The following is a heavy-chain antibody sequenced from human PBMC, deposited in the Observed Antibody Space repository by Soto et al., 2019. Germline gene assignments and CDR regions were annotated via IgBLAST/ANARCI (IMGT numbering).Heavy chain of an antibody. Sequence: SETLSLTCTVSGGSISSYYWSWIRQPPGKGLEWIGYIYYSGSTNYNPSLKSRVTISVDTSKNQFSLKLSSVTAADTAVYYCARGGAILDGTGAPYNYYYYMDVWGKGTTVTVSS. CDR3: ARGGAILDGTGAPYNYYYYMDV. CDR2: IYYSGST. V-gene: IGHV4-59*01. J-gene: IGHJ6*03. D-gene: IGHD1-1*01. CDR1: GGSISSYY.